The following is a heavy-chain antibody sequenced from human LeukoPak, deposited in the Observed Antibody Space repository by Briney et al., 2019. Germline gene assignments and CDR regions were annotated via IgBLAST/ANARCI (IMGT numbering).Heavy chain of an antibody. CDR3: ARDRSIAAGGTYYYGMDV. V-gene: IGHV4-59*01. CDR2: IYYSGSP. CDR1: GGSISTYY. Sequence: SETLSLTCTVSGGSISTYYWSWIRQPPGKGLEWIGYIYYSGSPNYKPSLKSRVTISVDTSKNQFSLKLSSVTAADTAVYYCARDRSIAAGGTYYYGMDVWGQGTTVTVSS. J-gene: IGHJ6*02. D-gene: IGHD6-13*01.